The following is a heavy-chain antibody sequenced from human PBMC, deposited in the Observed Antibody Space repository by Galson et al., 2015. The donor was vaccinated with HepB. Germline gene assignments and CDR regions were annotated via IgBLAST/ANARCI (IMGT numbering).Heavy chain of an antibody. J-gene: IGHJ4*02. CDR3: ARLNYFDSSGYHDY. V-gene: IGHV5-51*01. Sequence: QSGAEVKEPGESLRISCKGFGYSFNTYWIGWVRQMPGKGLEWMGIIYPGDSETRYSPSFQGQVTISADKSISTAYLQWSSLKASDTAIFYCARLNYFDSSGYHDYWGQGTLVTVSS. CDR1: GYSFNTYW. CDR2: IYPGDSET. D-gene: IGHD3-22*01.